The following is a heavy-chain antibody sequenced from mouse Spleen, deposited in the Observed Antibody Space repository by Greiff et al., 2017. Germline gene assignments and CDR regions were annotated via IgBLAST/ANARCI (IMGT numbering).Heavy chain of an antibody. CDR2: IWSGGST. CDR1: GFSLTSYG. J-gene: IGHJ4*01. V-gene: IGHV2-2*01. D-gene: IGHD1-1*01. Sequence: VQLQQSGPGLVQPSQSLSITCTVSGFSLTSYGVHWVRQSPGKGLEWLGVIWSGGSTDYNAAFIYRLSISKDNSKSQVFFKMNSLQADDTAIYYCARKGDYYGNYYAMDYWGQGTSVTVSS. CDR3: ARKGDYYGNYYAMDY.